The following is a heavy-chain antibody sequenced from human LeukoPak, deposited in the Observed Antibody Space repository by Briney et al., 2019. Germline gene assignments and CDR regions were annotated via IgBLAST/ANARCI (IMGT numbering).Heavy chain of an antibody. Sequence: WVKVSCKASGGAFSDYTFNWVRQAPGQGLEWMGKIIPILGIANFAQRFQGRVTITADKSTSTAFMELSSLTSEDTAVYYCARADKSSYCYCDYWGQGTLVTVS. CDR1: GGAFSDYT. CDR3: ARADKSSYCYCDY. V-gene: IGHV1-69*02. D-gene: IGHD3-10*01. CDR2: IIPILGIA. J-gene: IGHJ4*02.